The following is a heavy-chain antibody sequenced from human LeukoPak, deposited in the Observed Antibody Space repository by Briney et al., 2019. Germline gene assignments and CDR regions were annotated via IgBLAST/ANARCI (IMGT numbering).Heavy chain of an antibody. V-gene: IGHV1-8*03. J-gene: IGHJ5*02. Sequence: GASVKVSCKASGYTFTSYDINWVRQATGQGLEWMGWMNPNSGNTGYAQKFQGRVTITRNTSISTAYMELSSLRSEDTAVYYYARAVGYCSSTSCYFWFDPWGQGTLVTVSS. CDR3: ARAVGYCSSTSCYFWFDP. CDR1: GYTFTSYD. CDR2: MNPNSGNT. D-gene: IGHD2-2*01.